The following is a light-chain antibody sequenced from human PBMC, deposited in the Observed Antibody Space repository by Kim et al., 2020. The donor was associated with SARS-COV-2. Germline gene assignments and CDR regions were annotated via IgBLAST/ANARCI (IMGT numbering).Light chain of an antibody. CDR1: QSVTTN. Sequence: ETVMTQSPATLSASPGERVTLSCRASQSVTTNLAWYQQKAGLAPRLLVFGSSSRPTGIPARFSGSGSGTEFTLTISSLQSEDFAVYFCQQYNNWPLTFGGGTKVDIK. CDR3: QQYNNWPLT. V-gene: IGKV3D-15*01. J-gene: IGKJ4*01. CDR2: GSS.